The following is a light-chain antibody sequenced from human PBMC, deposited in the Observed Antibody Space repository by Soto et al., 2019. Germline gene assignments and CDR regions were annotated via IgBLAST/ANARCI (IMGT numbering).Light chain of an antibody. J-gene: IGLJ2*01. Sequence: QSVLTQSSSASASLGSSVTLTCSLSSGHSSYIIAWHQQQPGKAPRYLMNLEGSGSFNKGSGVPDRFSGASSGADRYLTISNLQFADEADYYCETWDINTHVVFGGGTKLTVL. CDR2: LEGSGSF. CDR3: ETWDINTHVV. V-gene: IGLV4-60*02. CDR1: SGHSSYI.